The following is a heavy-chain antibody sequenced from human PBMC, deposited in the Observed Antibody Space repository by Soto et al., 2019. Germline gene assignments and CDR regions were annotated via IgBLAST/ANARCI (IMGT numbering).Heavy chain of an antibody. Sequence: QVQLVESGGGVVQPGRSLRLSCAASGFTFTTCGMHWVRQAPGKGLEWVALISHDGSNKYYAESVKGRFTISRDNSKXXXXXXXXXXXXXXXXXXXXXXXXXXXXSGYYDYYYLDVWGKGTTVTVSS. CDR2: ISHDGSNK. CDR1: GFTFTTCG. J-gene: IGHJ6*03. CDR3: XXXXXXXXSGYYDYYYLDV. D-gene: IGHD3-3*01. V-gene: IGHV3-30*03.